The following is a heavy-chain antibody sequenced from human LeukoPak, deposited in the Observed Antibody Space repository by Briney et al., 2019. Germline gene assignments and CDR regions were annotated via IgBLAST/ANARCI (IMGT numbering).Heavy chain of an antibody. CDR2: IDPSDSYT. Sequence: GESLRISWKGSGYSFTSYWISWVRQMPGKGPEWMGRIDPSDSYTNYSPSFQGHVTISADKSISTAYLQWSSLKASDTAMYYCARATLIAAAGQYNWFDPWGQGTLVTVSS. V-gene: IGHV5-10-1*01. D-gene: IGHD6-13*01. CDR1: GYSFTSYW. CDR3: ARATLIAAAGQYNWFDP. J-gene: IGHJ5*02.